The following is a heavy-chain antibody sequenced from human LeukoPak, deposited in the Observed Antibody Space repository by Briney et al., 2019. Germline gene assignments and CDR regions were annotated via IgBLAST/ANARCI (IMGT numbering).Heavy chain of an antibody. CDR1: RFTVSSNY. V-gene: IGHV3-66*02. D-gene: IGHD4-23*01. CDR2: IYSGGST. CDR3: ARGGFYGGKDY. Sequence: GGSLRLSCAASRFTVSSNYMSWVRQAPGKGLEWVSVIYSGGSTYYADSVKGRFTISRDNSKNTLYLQMNSLRAEDTAVYYCARGGFYGGKDYWGQGTLVTVSS. J-gene: IGHJ4*02.